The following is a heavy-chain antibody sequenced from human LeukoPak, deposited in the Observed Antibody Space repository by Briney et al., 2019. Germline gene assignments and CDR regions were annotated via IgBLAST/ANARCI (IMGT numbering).Heavy chain of an antibody. CDR3: AAHESLEFLEWLGLAAFDI. CDR1: GGSISSYY. CDR2: IYYSGRT. Sequence: PSETLSLTCTVSGGSISSYYWSWIRQPPGKGLEWSGDIYYSGRTNYNPSLKSRVTISVDTSKNQFSLQLSSAPAADTAVYYCAAHESLEFLEWLGLAAFDIWGQGTMVTVSS. D-gene: IGHD3-3*01. J-gene: IGHJ3*02. V-gene: IGHV4-59*01.